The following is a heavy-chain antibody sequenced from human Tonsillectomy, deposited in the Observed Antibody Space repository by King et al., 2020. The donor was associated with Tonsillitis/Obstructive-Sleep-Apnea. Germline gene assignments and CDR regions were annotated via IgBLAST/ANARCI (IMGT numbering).Heavy chain of an antibody. J-gene: IGHJ3*02. D-gene: IGHD5-12*01. CDR3: ARRIVATIIDAFDI. Sequence: TLQESGPVLVKPTETLTLTCTVSGFSLSIARMGVSWIRQPPGKALEWLAHIFSNDEKSYSTSLKSRLTISKDTSKSQVVLTMTNMDPVDTATYYCARRIVATIIDAFDIWGQGTMVTVSS. V-gene: IGHV2-26*01. CDR1: GFSLSIARMG. CDR2: IFSNDEK.